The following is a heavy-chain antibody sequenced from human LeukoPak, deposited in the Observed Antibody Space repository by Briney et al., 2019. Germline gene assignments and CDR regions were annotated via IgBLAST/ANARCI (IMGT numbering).Heavy chain of an antibody. CDR2: ISAYSLNT. D-gene: IGHD6-19*01. V-gene: IGHV1-18*01. CDR3: ARGGNSGWRTPNDDY. CDR1: GYTFTSYG. Sequence: GASVKVSCKASGYTFTSYGISWVRQAPGQGLEWMGWISAYSLNTNYAQNFQGRVTMTTDTSTSAAYMELRSLRYDDTAVYYCARGGNSGWRTPNDDYWGQGALVSVSS. J-gene: IGHJ4*02.